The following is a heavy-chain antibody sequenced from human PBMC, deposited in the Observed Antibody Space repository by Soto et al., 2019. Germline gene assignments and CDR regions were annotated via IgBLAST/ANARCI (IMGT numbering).Heavy chain of an antibody. D-gene: IGHD6-13*01. Sequence: EVQLVESGGGLVQPGGSLRLSCAASGFTFSSHTMHWVRQAPGKGLEYVSTVSSNGGSTYYADSVRGRFTISRDNSKNTLHFSRGSLRTADMAVYYWAEGLGSSWYYSFDIWGHGTMVTVSS. J-gene: IGHJ3*02. CDR1: GFTFSSHT. CDR2: VSSNGGST. CDR3: AEGLGSSWYYSFDI. V-gene: IGHV3-64*07.